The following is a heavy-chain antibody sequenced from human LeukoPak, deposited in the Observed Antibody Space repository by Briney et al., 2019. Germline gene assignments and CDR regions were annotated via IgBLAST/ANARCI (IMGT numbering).Heavy chain of an antibody. D-gene: IGHD6-19*01. V-gene: IGHV4-39*01. CDR1: GGPFSTSNYY. CDR2: ISYTGST. CDR3: ARQYSSGWQAYYDYHMDV. J-gene: IGHJ6*03. Sequence: PSETLSLTCTVSGGPFSTSNYYWGWIRQTPGKGLEWIGTISYTGSTYYNSSLKSRVTISVDTSKNQFSLNLTSVTVADTAVYYCARQYSSGWQAYYDYHMDVWGKGTMVTISS.